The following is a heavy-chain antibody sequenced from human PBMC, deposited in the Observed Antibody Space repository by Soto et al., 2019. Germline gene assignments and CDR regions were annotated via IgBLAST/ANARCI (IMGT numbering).Heavy chain of an antibody. D-gene: IGHD2-21*01. Sequence: GSLRLWCGASGVTRSGFGGSWVRQALGNGLEWVSTVSGSGGGTYYADSLKGLFTISRVNSKNTMYLQMSNLRAEDTAVYFCARTGPYCGGFCHLDFYVWGLGTRVTVSS. CDR3: ARTGPYCGGFCHLDFYV. V-gene: IGHV3-23*01. CDR1: GVTRSGFG. J-gene: IGHJ4*02. CDR2: VSGSGGGT.